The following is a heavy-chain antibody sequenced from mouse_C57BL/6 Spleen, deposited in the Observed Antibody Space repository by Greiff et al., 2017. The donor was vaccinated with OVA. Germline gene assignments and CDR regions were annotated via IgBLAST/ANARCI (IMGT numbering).Heavy chain of an antibody. CDR3: TRQGFAY. Sequence: ESGAELVRPGASVTLSCKASGYTFTDYEMHWVKQTPVHGLEWIGAIDPETGGTAYNQKFKGKAILTADKSSSTAYMELRSLTSEDSAVYYCTRQGFAYWGQGTLVTVSA. CDR2: IDPETGGT. CDR1: GYTFTDYE. J-gene: IGHJ3*01. V-gene: IGHV1-15*01.